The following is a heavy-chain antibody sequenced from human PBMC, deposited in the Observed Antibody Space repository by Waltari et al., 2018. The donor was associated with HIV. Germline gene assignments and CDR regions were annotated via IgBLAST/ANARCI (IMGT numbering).Heavy chain of an antibody. CDR3: ARDRLADNWFDP. V-gene: IGHV4-39*07. CDR2: IYYSGST. CDR1: GGSISSNIYY. J-gene: IGHJ5*02. D-gene: IGHD6-13*01. Sequence: QLQLQESGPRLVKPSETLSLTCTVSGGSISSNIYYWGWIRQPPGKGLEWIGTIYYSGSTYYNPSLKSRVTISVDTSKNQFSLKLSSVTAADTAVYYCARDRLADNWFDPWGQGTLVTVSS.